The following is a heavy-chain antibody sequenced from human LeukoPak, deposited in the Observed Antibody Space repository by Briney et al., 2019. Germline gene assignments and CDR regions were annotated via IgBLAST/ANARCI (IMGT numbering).Heavy chain of an antibody. V-gene: IGHV4-59*01. CDR1: GGSISSYY. D-gene: IGHD6-19*01. CDR3: ARGPYSSGWFSGWVDP. CDR2: IYYSGST. J-gene: IGHJ5*02. Sequence: SETLSLTCTVSGGSISSYYWSWIRQPPGKGLEWIGYIYYSGSTNYNPSLKSRVTISVDTSKNQFSLKLSSVTAADTAVYYCARGPYSSGWFSGWVDPWGQGTLVTVSS.